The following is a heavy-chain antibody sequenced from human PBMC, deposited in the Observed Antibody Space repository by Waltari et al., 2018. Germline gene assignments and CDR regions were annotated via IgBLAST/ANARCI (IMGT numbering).Heavy chain of an antibody. CDR1: GGSLRNYY. J-gene: IGHJ4*02. Sequence: QVQLQESGPGLVKASETLSLTCSVSGGSLRNYYGSWIRQPPGKRLEWIGYISYSGSTDYNPSLKSRVTISVDTSKKQFSLKLRSVTAADTAVYYCASLAGSGSSWYLDDYWGQGTLVTVSS. CDR2: ISYSGST. D-gene: IGHD6-13*01. V-gene: IGHV4-59*01. CDR3: ASLAGSGSSWYLDDY.